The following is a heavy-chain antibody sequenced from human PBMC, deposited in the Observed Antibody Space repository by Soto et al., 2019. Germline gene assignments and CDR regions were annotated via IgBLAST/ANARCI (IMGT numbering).Heavy chain of an antibody. CDR3: ATADWYCSGGSCSTHHWFDP. Sequence: ASVKVSCKVSGYTLTELSMHWVRQAPGKGLEWMGGFDPEDGETIYAQKFQGRVTMTEDTSTDTAYMELSSLRSEDTAVYYCATADWYCSGGSCSTHHWFDPWGQGTLVTAPQ. D-gene: IGHD2-15*01. J-gene: IGHJ5*02. CDR1: GYTLTELS. CDR2: FDPEDGET. V-gene: IGHV1-24*01.